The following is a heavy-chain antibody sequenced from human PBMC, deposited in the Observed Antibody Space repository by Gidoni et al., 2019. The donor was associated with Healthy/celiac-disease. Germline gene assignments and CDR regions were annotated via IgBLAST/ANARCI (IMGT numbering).Heavy chain of an antibody. V-gene: IGHV4-31*02. CDR3: ARHYQVAAIGY. D-gene: IGHD2-15*01. J-gene: IGHJ4*02. Sequence: SLKSRVTISVDTSKNQFSLKLSSVTAADTAVYYCARHYQVAAIGYWGQGTLVTVSS.